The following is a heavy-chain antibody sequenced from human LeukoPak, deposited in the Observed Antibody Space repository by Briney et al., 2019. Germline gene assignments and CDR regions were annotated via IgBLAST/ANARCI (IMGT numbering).Heavy chain of an antibody. D-gene: IGHD3-22*01. CDR2: ISYDGSNK. Sequence: PGRSLRLSCAGSGFTFSSYGFHWVRQAPGKGLEWVAVISYDGSNKYYADSVKGRFTISRDNSKNTLYLQMNSLRAEDTAVYYCARGYYYDSSGYYYVNYWGQGTLVTVSS. J-gene: IGHJ4*02. CDR1: GFTFSSYG. V-gene: IGHV3-30*03. CDR3: ARGYYYDSSGYYYVNY.